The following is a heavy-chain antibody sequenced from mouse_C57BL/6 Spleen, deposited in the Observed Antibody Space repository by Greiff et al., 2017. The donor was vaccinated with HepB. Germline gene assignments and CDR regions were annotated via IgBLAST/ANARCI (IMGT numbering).Heavy chain of an antibody. CDR3: ARDDYDAWFAY. CDR1: GYAFSSYW. J-gene: IGHJ3*01. D-gene: IGHD2-4*01. CDR2: IYPGDGDT. Sequence: VQLVESGAELVKPGASVKISCKASGYAFSSYWMNWVKQRPGKGLEWIGQIYPGDGDTNYNGKFKGKATLTADKSSSTAYMQLSSLTSEDSAVYCCARDDYDAWFAYWGQGTLVTVSA. V-gene: IGHV1-80*01.